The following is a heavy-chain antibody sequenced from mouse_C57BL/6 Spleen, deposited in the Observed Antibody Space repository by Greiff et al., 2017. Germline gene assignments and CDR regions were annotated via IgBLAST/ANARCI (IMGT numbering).Heavy chain of an antibody. D-gene: IGHD2-2*01. CDR1: GSSLPGFG. J-gene: IGHJ2*01. Sequence: QVQLQQSGPGLVRPSQSLSTTCPAPGSSLPGFGVHWFRHSPGKGLGCRGVLWSGGSTDYNAAFISRLRISKDNSKSQVFFKMNSLQADDTAIYYCARGGTWLPDYWGQGTTLTVSS. CDR3: ARGGTWLPDY. CDR2: LWSGGST. V-gene: IGHV2-2*01.